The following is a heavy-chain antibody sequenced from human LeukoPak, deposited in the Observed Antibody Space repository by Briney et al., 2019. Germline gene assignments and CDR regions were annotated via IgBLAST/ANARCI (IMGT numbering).Heavy chain of an antibody. V-gene: IGHV1-8*01. D-gene: IGHD2-2*02. CDR1: GYTFTSYD. Sequence: ASVKVSCKASGYTFTSYDINWVRQATGQGLEWMGWMNPNSGNTGYAQKFQGRVTMTRNTSISTAYMELSSLRSEDTAVYYCARAQYCSSTRCYIITGDLDYWGQGTLVTVSS. CDR2: MNPNSGNT. J-gene: IGHJ4*02. CDR3: ARAQYCSSTRCYIITGDLDY.